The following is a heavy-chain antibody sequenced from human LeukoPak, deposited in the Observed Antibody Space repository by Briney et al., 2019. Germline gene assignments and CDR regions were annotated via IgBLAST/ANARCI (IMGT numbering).Heavy chain of an antibody. CDR3: ARDPPGSMVRGVITGSKGDY. J-gene: IGHJ4*02. Sequence: ASVKVSCKASGGTFSSYAISWVRQAPGQGLEWMGWINTNTGNPTYAQGFTGRFVFSLDTSVSTAYLQISSLKAEDTAVYYCARDPPGSMVRGVITGSKGDYWGQGTLVTVSS. CDR1: GGTFSSYA. CDR2: INTNTGNP. D-gene: IGHD3-10*01. V-gene: IGHV7-4-1*02.